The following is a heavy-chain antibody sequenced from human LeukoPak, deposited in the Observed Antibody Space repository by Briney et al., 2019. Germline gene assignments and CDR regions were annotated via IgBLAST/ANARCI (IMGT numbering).Heavy chain of an antibody. D-gene: IGHD2-15*01. CDR2: IYYSGST. CDR3: ARQSRGSCLDY. CDR1: GGSISSYY. V-gene: IGHV4-59*08. Sequence: SETLSLTCTVSGGSISSYYWSWIRQPPGKGLEWIGYIYYSGSTNYNPSLKGRVTISVDTSKNQFSLKLSSVTAADTAVYYCARQSRGSCLDYWGQGTLVTVSS. J-gene: IGHJ4*02.